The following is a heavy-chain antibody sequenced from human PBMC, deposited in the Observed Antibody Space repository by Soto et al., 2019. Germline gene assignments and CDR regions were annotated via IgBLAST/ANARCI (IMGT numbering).Heavy chain of an antibody. Sequence: ASETLSLTCSVSGGSINYNSYYWGWIRQPPGKGLEWVGGIFYTGTTYYSPSLKDRVTISVDTSKNSFSLNLTSVTAADTAVYSCARLVVVAPVANAWGQGTLVTVSS. J-gene: IGHJ5*02. CDR3: ARLVVVAPVANA. D-gene: IGHD2-2*01. CDR1: GGSINYNSYY. CDR2: IFYTGTT. V-gene: IGHV4-39*02.